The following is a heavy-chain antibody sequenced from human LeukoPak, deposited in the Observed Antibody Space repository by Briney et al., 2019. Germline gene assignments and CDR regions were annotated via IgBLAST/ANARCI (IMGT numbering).Heavy chain of an antibody. J-gene: IGHJ4*02. Sequence: SETLSLTCTVSGGSISSYYWSWIRQPAGKGLEWIGRIYTSGSTNYNPSLKSRVTMSVDTSKNQFSLKLSSVTAADTAEYYCARDEYYYDSSGYYYSDYWGQGTLVTVSS. D-gene: IGHD3-22*01. CDR3: ARDEYYYDSSGYYYSDY. CDR1: GGSISSYY. CDR2: IYTSGST. V-gene: IGHV4-4*07.